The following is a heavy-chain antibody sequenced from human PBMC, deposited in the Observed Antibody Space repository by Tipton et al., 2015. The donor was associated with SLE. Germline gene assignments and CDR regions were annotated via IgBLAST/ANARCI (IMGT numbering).Heavy chain of an antibody. CDR3: ARDGDWYCSGGSCYAYFDY. CDR2: IYSGGST. Sequence: SLRLSCAASGFTFSSYAMSWVRQAPGKGLEWVSVIYSGGSTYYADSVKGRFTISRDNSKNSLYLQMNSLRAEDTAVYYCARDGDWYCSGGSCYAYFDYWGQGTLVTVSS. J-gene: IGHJ4*02. D-gene: IGHD2-15*01. CDR1: GFTFSSYA. V-gene: IGHV3-23*03.